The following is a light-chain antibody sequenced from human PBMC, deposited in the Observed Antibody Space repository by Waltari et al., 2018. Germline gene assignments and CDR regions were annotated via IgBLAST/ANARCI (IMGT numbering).Light chain of an antibody. CDR3: QQYGSSLPVYT. V-gene: IGKV3-20*01. J-gene: IGKJ2*01. CDR2: GAS. Sequence: EIVLTQSPGTLSLSPGERATLSCRASQRVSRSYLAWYQQKPGQAPRLLIYGASSRATGIPDRFSGSGSGTDFTLTISRLEPEDFAVYYCQQYGSSLPVYTFGQGTKLEIK. CDR1: QRVSRSY.